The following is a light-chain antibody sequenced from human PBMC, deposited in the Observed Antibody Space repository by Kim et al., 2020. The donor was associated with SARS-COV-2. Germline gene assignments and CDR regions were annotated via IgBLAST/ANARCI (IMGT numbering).Light chain of an antibody. V-gene: IGLV2-14*04. CDR2: DVS. Sequence: QSINISCTGTSSDVGGYNYVSWYQQHPGKAPKLTIYDVSKRPSGVSNRFSGSKSGNTASLTISGLQAEDGADYYCSSYTSSSLRVFGGGTQLTVL. J-gene: IGLJ3*02. CDR1: SSDVGGYNY. CDR3: SSYTSSSLRV.